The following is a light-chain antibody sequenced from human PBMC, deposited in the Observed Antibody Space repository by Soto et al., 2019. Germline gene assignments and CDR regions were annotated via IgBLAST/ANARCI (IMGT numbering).Light chain of an antibody. V-gene: IGKV3-20*01. CDR3: QQYGSSPGFT. Sequence: EIVLTQSPGTLSLSPGERATLSCRASQSVSSSYLAWYQQKPGQAPRLLSYGASSRATGIPDRFSGSGSGTDFTLTISRLEPEDVAVYYCQQYGSSPGFTFGPGTKMDIQ. CDR1: QSVSSSY. J-gene: IGKJ3*01. CDR2: GAS.